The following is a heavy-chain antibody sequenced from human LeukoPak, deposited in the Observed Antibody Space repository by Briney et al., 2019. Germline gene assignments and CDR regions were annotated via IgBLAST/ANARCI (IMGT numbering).Heavy chain of an antibody. CDR1: GGSISSYY. CDR2: IYYSGST. D-gene: IGHD3-10*01. CDR3: ARESLWFGERGFDY. J-gene: IGHJ4*02. Sequence: SETLSLTCTVSGGSISSYYWSWIRQPPGKGLEWIGYIYYSGSTNYNPSLKSRVTISVDTSKNQFSLKLSSVTAADTAVYYCARESLWFGERGFDYWGQGTLVTVSS. V-gene: IGHV4-59*01.